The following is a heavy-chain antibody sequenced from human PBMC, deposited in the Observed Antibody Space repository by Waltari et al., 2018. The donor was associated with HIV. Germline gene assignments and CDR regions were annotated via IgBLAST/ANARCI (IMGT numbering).Heavy chain of an antibody. D-gene: IGHD6-19*01. CDR1: GGSISSSSYY. Sequence: QLQLQESGPGLVKPSETLSLTCTVSGGSISSSSYYWGWIRQPPGKGLEWIGSIYYRGITYYNPSLTSRVTISVDTSKNQFSLKLSSVTAADTAVYYCARQKIAVAGNFDYWGQGTLVTVSS. V-gene: IGHV4-39*01. CDR2: IYYRGIT. J-gene: IGHJ4*02. CDR3: ARQKIAVAGNFDY.